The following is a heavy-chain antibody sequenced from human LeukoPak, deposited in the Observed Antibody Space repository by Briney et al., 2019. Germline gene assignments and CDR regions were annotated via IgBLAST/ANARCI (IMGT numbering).Heavy chain of an antibody. D-gene: IGHD3-10*01. V-gene: IGHV4-34*01. CDR1: GGSFSGDF. CDR2: IKHDGST. CDR3: ARDRYYYGSGSFTFDY. Sequence: SETLSLTCAVYGGSFSGDFWSWLRQSPGKGLEWIGEIKHDGSTTYNPSLESRVTMSLDTSTNQISLEMTSVTAADTAVYYCARDRYYYGSGSFTFDYWGQGTLVTVSS. J-gene: IGHJ4*02.